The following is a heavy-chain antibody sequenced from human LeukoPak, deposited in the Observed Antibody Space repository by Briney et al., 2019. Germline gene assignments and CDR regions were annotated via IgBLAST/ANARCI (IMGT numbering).Heavy chain of an antibody. Sequence: GGSLRLSCAASGFTFDDYAMHWVRQAPGKGLEWVSLIRGDGGSTYYADSVKGRFTISRDNSKNSLYLQMNSLRTEDTALYYCAKGLSRLRFLEGRAPYFDYWGQGTLVTVSS. V-gene: IGHV3-43*02. J-gene: IGHJ4*02. CDR1: GFTFDDYA. CDR3: AKGLSRLRFLEGRAPYFDY. D-gene: IGHD3-3*01. CDR2: IRGDGGST.